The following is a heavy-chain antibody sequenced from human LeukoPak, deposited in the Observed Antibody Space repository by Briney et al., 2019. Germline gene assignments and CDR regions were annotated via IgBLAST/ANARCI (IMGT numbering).Heavy chain of an antibody. V-gene: IGHV1-69*01. Sequence: GASVKVSCKISGGSLRSECSSWVRQAPGQRLEWMGGIIPIFGTASYAQKFQGRVTITADESTSTAYMELSSLRSEDTAVYYCARGIYGDDPFGFDPWGQGTLVTVSS. D-gene: IGHD4-17*01. CDR3: ARGIYGDDPFGFDP. CDR1: GGSLRSEC. CDR2: IIPIFGTA. J-gene: IGHJ5*02.